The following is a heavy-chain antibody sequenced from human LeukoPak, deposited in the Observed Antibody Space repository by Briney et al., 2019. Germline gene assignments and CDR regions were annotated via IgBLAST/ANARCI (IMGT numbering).Heavy chain of an antibody. CDR2: IYSTGRT. J-gene: IGHJ4*02. CDR3: ARQIASAGTAGFDF. V-gene: IGHV4-4*07. Sequence: SSETLSLTCTVSGGSISGYYGSWIRQPAGKGLEWIGRIYSTGRTNYTPSLKSRVTMSVDTSNNQFSLRLRSVTAADTAVYYCARQIASAGTAGFDFWGQGALVTVSS. D-gene: IGHD6-13*01. CDR1: GGSISGYY.